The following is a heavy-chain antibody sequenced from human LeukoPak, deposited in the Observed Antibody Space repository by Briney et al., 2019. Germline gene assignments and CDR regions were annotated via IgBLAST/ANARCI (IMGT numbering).Heavy chain of an antibody. Sequence: ASVTVSCTASGYTFTGYYMHWVRQAPGQGLEWMGRINPNSGGTNYAQKFQGRVTMTRDTSISTAYMELSRLRSDNTAVYYCAREGGQGVVPAAEFDYWGQGTLVTVSS. J-gene: IGHJ4*02. CDR3: AREGGQGVVPAAEFDY. V-gene: IGHV1-2*06. CDR1: GYTFTGYY. D-gene: IGHD2-2*01. CDR2: INPNSGGT.